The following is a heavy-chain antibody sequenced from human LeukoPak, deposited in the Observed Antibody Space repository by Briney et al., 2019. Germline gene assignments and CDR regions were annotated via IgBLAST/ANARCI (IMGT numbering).Heavy chain of an antibody. CDR3: TKYDTSANFDY. CDR1: GFTFSNAW. J-gene: IGHJ4*02. V-gene: IGHV3-15*01. CDR2: IKSKTDGGTT. D-gene: IGHD3-22*01. Sequence: GGSLRLSCVASGFTFSNAWMSWVRQAPGKGLEWVGHIKSKTDGGTTDYAAPVKGRFSISRDDSKDTLYLQMNSLKTDDTAVHYCTKYDTSANFDYWGQGTLVTVSS.